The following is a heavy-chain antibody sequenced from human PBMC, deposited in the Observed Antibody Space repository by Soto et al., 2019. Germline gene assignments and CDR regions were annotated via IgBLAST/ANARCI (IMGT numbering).Heavy chain of an antibody. CDR1: GFTFSSYA. Sequence: GGSLRLSCAASGFTFSSYAMSWVRQAPGKGLEWVSAISGSGGSTYYADSVKGRFTISRDNSKNTLYLQMNSLRAEDTAVYYCAKVSGDYEYYYYMDVWGKGTTVTVSS. J-gene: IGHJ6*03. D-gene: IGHD4-17*01. V-gene: IGHV3-23*01. CDR3: AKVSGDYEYYYYMDV. CDR2: ISGSGGST.